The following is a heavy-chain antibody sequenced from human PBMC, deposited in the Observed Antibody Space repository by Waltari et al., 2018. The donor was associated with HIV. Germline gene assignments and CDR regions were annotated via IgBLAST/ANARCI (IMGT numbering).Heavy chain of an antibody. CDR1: GASVSSYY. CDR2: THYSGSP. V-gene: IGHV4-59*02. D-gene: IGHD4-17*01. Sequence: GASVSSYYWNWIRQPPGKGLEWVGYTHYSGSPKYNPSLKSRITISVDTARNQFSLKLSRVTAADTAVYFCAASSDGDVDSWGQGLLVTVSS. CDR3: AASSDGDVDS. J-gene: IGHJ5*01.